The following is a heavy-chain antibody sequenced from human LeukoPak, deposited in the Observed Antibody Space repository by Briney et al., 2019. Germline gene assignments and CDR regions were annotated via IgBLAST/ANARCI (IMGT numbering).Heavy chain of an antibody. V-gene: IGHV4-59*01. CDR1: GGSISSYY. Sequence: SETLSLTCTVSGGSISSYYWSWIRQPPGKGLEWIGYIYYSGSTNYNPSLKSRVTISVDTYKNQFSLKLSSVTAADTAVYYCARGFMARGYSYGTGNFDYWGQGTLVTVSS. D-gene: IGHD5-18*01. CDR2: IYYSGST. CDR3: ARGFMARGYSYGTGNFDY. J-gene: IGHJ4*02.